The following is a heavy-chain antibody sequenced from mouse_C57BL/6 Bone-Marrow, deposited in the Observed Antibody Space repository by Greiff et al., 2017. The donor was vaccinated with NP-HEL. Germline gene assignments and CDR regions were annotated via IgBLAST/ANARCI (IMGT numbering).Heavy chain of an antibody. CDR3: ARWLLPYAMDY. V-gene: IGHV14-2*01. J-gene: IGHJ4*01. CDR1: GFNIKDYY. Sequence: VQLQQSGAELVKPGASVKLSCTASGFNIKDYYMHWVKQRTEQGLEWIGRIDPEDGETKYAPTFQGKATITADTSSNTAYLQLSSLTSEDTAVYYCARWLLPYAMDYWGQGTSVTVSS. D-gene: IGHD2-3*01. CDR2: IDPEDGET.